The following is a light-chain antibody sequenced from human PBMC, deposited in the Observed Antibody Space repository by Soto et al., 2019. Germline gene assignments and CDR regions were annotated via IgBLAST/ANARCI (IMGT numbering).Light chain of an antibody. CDR3: GTWDNSLSAYV. J-gene: IGLJ1*01. V-gene: IGLV1-51*01. CDR1: SSNIGTNR. CDR2: DNN. Sequence: QSVLTQPPSVSAAAGQKVTISCSVSSSNIGTNRVSWYQQLPGTAPKLLIYDNNKRPSGILDRFSGSKSGTSATLGITELETGDEADFYCGTWDNSLSAYVFGTGTKVTVL.